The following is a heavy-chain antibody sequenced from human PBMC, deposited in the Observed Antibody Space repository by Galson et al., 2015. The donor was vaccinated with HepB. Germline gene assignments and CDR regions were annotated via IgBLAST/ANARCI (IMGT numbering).Heavy chain of an antibody. CDR1: GFIFSTYS. V-gene: IGHV3-48*04. CDR3: ARDAEVLRWSASEFDI. Sequence: SLRLSCAASGFIFSTYSMNWVRQAPGKGLEWISYISSSSSRIYYADSVKGRFTMYRDNAKNSLYLQMNSLRAEDAAVYYCARDAEVLRWSASEFDIWVQGTMVTVSS. D-gene: IGHD3-3*01. CDR2: ISSSSSRI. J-gene: IGHJ3*02.